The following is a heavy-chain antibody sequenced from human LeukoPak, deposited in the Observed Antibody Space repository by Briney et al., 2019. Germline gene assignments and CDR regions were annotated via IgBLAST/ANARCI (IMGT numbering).Heavy chain of an antibody. CDR3: GRNGEGARDGRYFDY. J-gene: IGHJ4*02. Sequence: GGSLRLSCAASGFTFSSYGMHWVRQAPGKGLEWVAFIRYDGSNKYYADSVKGRFTISRDNAKNSLYLQMNSLRVEDTAVYYCGRNGEGARDGRYFDYWGQGTLVTVSS. V-gene: IGHV3-30*02. CDR1: GFTFSSYG. D-gene: IGHD5-24*01. CDR2: IRYDGSNK.